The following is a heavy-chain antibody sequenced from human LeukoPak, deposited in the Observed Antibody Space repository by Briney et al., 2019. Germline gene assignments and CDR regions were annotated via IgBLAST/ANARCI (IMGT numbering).Heavy chain of an antibody. J-gene: IGHJ5*02. D-gene: IGHD3-10*01. CDR1: GGSISSYY. Sequence: SETLSLTCTVSGGSISSYYWSWIRQPPGKGLEWIGYIHYSGSTNNNPSVKSRVTISVDTSKNQFSLRLSSVTAADTAVYYCARLEGYYGSGSTNWFDPWGQGTLVTVSS. V-gene: IGHV4-59*08. CDR3: ARLEGYYGSGSTNWFDP. CDR2: IHYSGST.